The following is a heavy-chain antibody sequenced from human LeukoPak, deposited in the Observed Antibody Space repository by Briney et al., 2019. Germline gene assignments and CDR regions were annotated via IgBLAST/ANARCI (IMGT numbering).Heavy chain of an antibody. J-gene: IGHJ5*02. V-gene: IGHV1-8*01. CDR1: GYTFTTYD. Sequence: ASVKVSCKASGYTFTTYDINWVRQATGQGLEWMGWMNPNSGNTGYAQKFQGRVTMTRNTSISTAYMELSSLRSEDTAVYYCARGPNKSDGGNSGSAWFDPWGQGTMVTVSS. CDR3: ARGPNKSDGGNSGSAWFDP. D-gene: IGHD4-23*01. CDR2: MNPNSGNT.